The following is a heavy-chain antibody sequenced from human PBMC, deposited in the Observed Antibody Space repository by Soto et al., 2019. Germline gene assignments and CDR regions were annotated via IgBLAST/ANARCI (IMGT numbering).Heavy chain of an antibody. CDR2: ISGSGGST. J-gene: IGHJ4*02. CDR1: GFTFSSYA. V-gene: IGHV3-23*01. Sequence: EVQLLESGGGLVQPGGSLRLSCAASGFTFSSYAMSWVRQAPGKGLEWVSAISGSGGSTYYADSVKGRFTISRDNSKNTLYLQMNSLRAEDTAVYYCAKGITYYYGSGSYGFDYWGQGTLVTVPS. CDR3: AKGITYYYGSGSYGFDY. D-gene: IGHD3-10*01.